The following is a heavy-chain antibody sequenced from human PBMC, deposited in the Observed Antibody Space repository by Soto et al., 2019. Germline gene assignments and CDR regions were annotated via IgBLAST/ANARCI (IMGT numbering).Heavy chain of an antibody. CDR3: VRGSSYGSGTYYNLGFLGP. J-gene: IGHJ5*02. D-gene: IGHD3-10*01. V-gene: IGHV1-3*01. CDR2: INAGNGNT. CDR1: GYTFTSYA. Sequence: ASVKVSCKASGYTFTSYAIHWVRQAPGQRLEWMGWINAGNGNTKYSQKFQGRVTITRDTSASTAYMELSSLRSEDTAVYYCVRGSSYGSGTYYNLGFLGPWGQGTQVTVSS.